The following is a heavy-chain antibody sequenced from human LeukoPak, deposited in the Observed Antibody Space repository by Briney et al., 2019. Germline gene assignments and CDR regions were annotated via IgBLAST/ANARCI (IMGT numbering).Heavy chain of an antibody. Sequence: PSETLSLTCSVSGVSISSHSWSWVRQPPGEGLESIGYISNTGATHYNPSLRSRVSISVDTSRNKVSLRLTSVTAADTAVYYCARGSDSYGYPYYYYYYMDVWGEGTTVAVSS. V-gene: IGHV4-59*11. CDR1: GVSISSHS. J-gene: IGHJ6*03. CDR2: ISNTGAT. D-gene: IGHD5-18*01. CDR3: ARGSDSYGYPYYYYYYMDV.